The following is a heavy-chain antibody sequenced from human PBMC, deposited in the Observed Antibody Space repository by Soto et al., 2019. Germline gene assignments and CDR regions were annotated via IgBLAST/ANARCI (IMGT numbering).Heavy chain of an antibody. CDR1: GFTFTSSA. J-gene: IGHJ6*02. CDR3: AADPSYYDFWSGSSRMVGMDV. D-gene: IGHD3-3*01. V-gene: IGHV1-58*01. Sequence: GASVKVSCKASGFTFTSSAVQCVRQARGQLLEWIGWIVVGSGNTNYAQKFQERVTITRDMSTSTAYMELSSLRSEDTAVYYCAADPSYYDFWSGSSRMVGMDVWGQGTTVTVSS. CDR2: IVVGSGNT.